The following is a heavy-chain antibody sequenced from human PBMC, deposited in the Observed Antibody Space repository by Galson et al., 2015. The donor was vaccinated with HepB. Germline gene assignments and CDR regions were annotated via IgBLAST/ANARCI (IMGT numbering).Heavy chain of an antibody. D-gene: IGHD2-2*01. CDR3: AAFSGPLYCSSTSCNFDY. J-gene: IGHJ4*02. CDR1: GFTFTSSA. V-gene: IGHV1-58*02. Sequence: SVKVSCKASGFTFTSSAMQWVRQARGQRLEWIGWIVVGSGNTNYAQKFQERVTITRGMSTSTAYMELSSLRSEDTAVYYCAAFSGPLYCSSTSCNFDYWGQGTLVTVSS. CDR2: IVVGSGNT.